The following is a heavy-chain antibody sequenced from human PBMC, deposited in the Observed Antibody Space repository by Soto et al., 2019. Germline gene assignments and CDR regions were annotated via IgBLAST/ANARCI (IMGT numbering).Heavy chain of an antibody. D-gene: IGHD2-21*02. J-gene: IGHJ3*02. CDR3: ARDRSIVVVTNDAFDI. CDR2: IIPIFGTA. Sequence: SVKVSCKASGGTFSSYAISWVRQAPGQGLEWMGGIIPIFGTANYAQKFQGRVTITADESTSTAYMELSSLRSEDTAVYYCARDRSIVVVTNDAFDIWGQGTMVTVSS. CDR1: GGTFSSYA. V-gene: IGHV1-69*13.